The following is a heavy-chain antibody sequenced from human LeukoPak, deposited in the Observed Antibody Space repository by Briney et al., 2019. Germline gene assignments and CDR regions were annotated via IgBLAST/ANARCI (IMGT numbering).Heavy chain of an antibody. CDR2: ISSSDSTI. J-gene: IGHJ4*02. V-gene: IGHV3-48*04. CDR3: ARDLSHGSGSPFDY. D-gene: IGHD3-10*01. CDR1: GFTFSSYA. Sequence: GGSLRLSRAASGFTFSSYAMSWVRQAPGKGLEWVSYISSSDSTIYYTDSVKGRFTISRDNAKNSLYLQMNSLRAEDTAVYYCARDLSHGSGSPFDYWGQGTLVTVSS.